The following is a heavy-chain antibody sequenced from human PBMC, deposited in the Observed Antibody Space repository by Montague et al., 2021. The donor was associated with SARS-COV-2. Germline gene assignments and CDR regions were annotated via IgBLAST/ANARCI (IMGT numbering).Heavy chain of an antibody. CDR2: IDWDDDK. CDR3: ARIRDYDILTGSYSGFDY. Sequence: VLVKPTQTLTLTCTFSGFSLSTSGMCVSWIRQPPGKALEWLALIDWDDDKYYSTSLKTRLTISKDTSKNQVVLTMTNMDPVDTATYYCARIRDYDILTGSYSGFDYWGQGTLVTVSS. CDR1: GFSLSTSGMC. D-gene: IGHD3-9*01. J-gene: IGHJ4*02. V-gene: IGHV2-70*01.